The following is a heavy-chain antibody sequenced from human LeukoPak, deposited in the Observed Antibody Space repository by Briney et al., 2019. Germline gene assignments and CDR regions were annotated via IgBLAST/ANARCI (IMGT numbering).Heavy chain of an antibody. J-gene: IGHJ4*02. D-gene: IGHD6-19*01. CDR2: ISSSGGTI. V-gene: IGHV3-48*03. CDR1: GFSFSSYE. CDR3: ATKVAGTSHFSY. Sequence: GGSLRLSCAASGFSFSSYEMNWVRQAPGKGLEWVSYISSSGGTIYYADSVRGRFAISRDNAKNSLYLEMHSLRVEDTAVYYCATKVAGTSHFSYWGQGTLVTVSS.